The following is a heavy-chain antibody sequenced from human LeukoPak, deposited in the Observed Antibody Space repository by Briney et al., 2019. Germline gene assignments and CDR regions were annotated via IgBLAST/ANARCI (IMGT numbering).Heavy chain of an antibody. J-gene: IGHJ4*02. CDR1: GYTFTGYY. CDR2: INPNSGGT. V-gene: IGHV1-2*02. D-gene: IGHD3-10*01. CDR3: ARRYYGSGSYYHFDY. Sequence: ASVKVSCKASGYTFTGYYMHWVRQAPGQGLEWMGWINPNSGGTNYAQKFQGRVTMTRDTSITTAYMELSRLRSDDTAVYYCARRYYGSGSYYHFDYWGQGTLATVSS.